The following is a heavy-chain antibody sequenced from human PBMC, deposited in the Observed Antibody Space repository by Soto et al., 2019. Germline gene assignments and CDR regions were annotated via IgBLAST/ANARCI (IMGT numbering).Heavy chain of an antibody. V-gene: IGHV3-30*18. D-gene: IGHD6-19*01. CDR2: ISNDGSNK. Sequence: QVQLLESGGGEVQPGRSLRLSCAASGFSFSIYGMHWVRQAPGKGLEWVAVISNDGSNKYYADSVKGRFTFSRGNSKNTLYLQMNSLRADDTAIYYCAKQGAVSGDFDHWGQGTLVTVSS. CDR3: AKQGAVSGDFDH. CDR1: GFSFSIYG. J-gene: IGHJ4*02.